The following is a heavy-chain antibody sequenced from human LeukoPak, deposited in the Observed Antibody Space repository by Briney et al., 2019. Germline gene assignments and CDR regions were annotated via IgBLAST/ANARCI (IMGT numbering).Heavy chain of an antibody. V-gene: IGHV3-23*01. J-gene: IGHJ5*02. CDR2: ISGRGDGT. CDR3: ANKPAGFDP. Sequence: GGSLRLSCAASGFTVSSNYMSWVRQAPGKGLEWVSSISGRGDGTYYADSVKGRFTISRDNSKNTLYLQMNSLRAEDTAVYYCANKPAGFDPWGQGTLVTVSS. D-gene: IGHD1-14*01. CDR1: GFTVSSNY.